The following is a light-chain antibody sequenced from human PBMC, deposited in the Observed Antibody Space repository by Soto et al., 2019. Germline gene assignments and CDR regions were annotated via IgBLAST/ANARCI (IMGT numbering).Light chain of an antibody. Sequence: EIVLTQSPGTLALSPGVRAARCFRASQSVNSRLAWYQHKPGQAPRLLISGASYRASGIPARFSAWGSGTDFTLTLSSREPEDFAVYYGQQRSNWITFGQGTRLEIK. CDR1: QSVNSR. J-gene: IGKJ5*01. CDR2: GAS. V-gene: IGKV3-11*01. CDR3: QQRSNWIT.